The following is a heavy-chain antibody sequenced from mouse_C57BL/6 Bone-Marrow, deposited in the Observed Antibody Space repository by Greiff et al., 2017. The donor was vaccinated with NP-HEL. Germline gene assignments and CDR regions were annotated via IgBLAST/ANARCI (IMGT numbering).Heavy chain of an antibody. CDR3: ARPSYYGFFYAMDY. Sequence: VQLQQSGAELARPGASVKLSCKASGYTFTSYGISWVKQRTGQGLEWIGEIYPRSGTTYYNEKFKGKATLTADKSSSTAYMELRSLTSEDSAVYFCARPSYYGFFYAMDYWGQGTSVTVSS. D-gene: IGHD2-10*01. J-gene: IGHJ4*01. CDR2: IYPRSGTT. V-gene: IGHV1-81*01. CDR1: GYTFTSYG.